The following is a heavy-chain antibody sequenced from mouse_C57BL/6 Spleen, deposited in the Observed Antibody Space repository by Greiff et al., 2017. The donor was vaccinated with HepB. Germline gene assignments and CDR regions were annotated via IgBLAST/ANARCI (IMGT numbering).Heavy chain of an antibody. CDR3: ARSGDYDHYYAMDY. D-gene: IGHD2-4*01. CDR1: GYTFTDYY. Sequence: EVQLQQSGPELVKPGASVKISCKASGYTFTDYYMNWVKQSHGKSLEWIGDINPNNGGTSYNQKFKGKATLTVDKSSSTAYMEPRSLTSEDSAVYYCARSGDYDHYYAMDYWGQGTSVTVSS. J-gene: IGHJ4*01. CDR2: INPNNGGT. V-gene: IGHV1-26*01.